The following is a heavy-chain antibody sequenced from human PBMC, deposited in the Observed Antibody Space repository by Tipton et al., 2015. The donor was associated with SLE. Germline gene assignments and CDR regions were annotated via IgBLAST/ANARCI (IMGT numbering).Heavy chain of an antibody. V-gene: IGHV4-61*02. D-gene: IGHD3-10*01. CDR1: GDSISSGTYY. Sequence: TLSLTCTVSGDSISSGTYYWNWIRQPAGKELEWIGRIYHSGSAYYNPSLKSRVTISVDRSRNQFSLELTSVTAADTAVYFCARDRWYYGSGVASHYGMDVWGQGTTVTVPS. J-gene: IGHJ6*02. CDR3: ARDRWYYGSGVASHYGMDV. CDR2: IYHSGSA.